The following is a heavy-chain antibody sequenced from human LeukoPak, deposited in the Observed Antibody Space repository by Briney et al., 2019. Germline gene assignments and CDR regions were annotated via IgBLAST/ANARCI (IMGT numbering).Heavy chain of an antibody. CDR1: GYTFTSYY. D-gene: IGHD1-26*01. J-gene: IGHJ5*02. CDR3: ARGGVGATTYVWFDP. Sequence: ASVKVSCKASGYTFTSYYIHWVRQAPGQGLEWMGLINPSGGSTNYAQKFQGRVTMTRDTSTSTVYMELSSLRSEDTAVCYCARGGVGATTYVWFDPWGQGTLVTVSS. CDR2: INPSGGST. V-gene: IGHV1-46*01.